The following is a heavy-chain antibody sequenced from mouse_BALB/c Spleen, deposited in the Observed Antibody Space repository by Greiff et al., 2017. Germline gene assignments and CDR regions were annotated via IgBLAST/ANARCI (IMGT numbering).Heavy chain of an antibody. Sequence: EVKLVESGGGLVQPGGSLRLSCATSGFTFTDYYMSWVRQPPGKALEWLGFIRNKANGYTTEYSASVKGRFTISRDNSQSILYLQMNTLRAEDSATYYCARDKNYGKGYYFDYWGQGTTLTVSS. D-gene: IGHD1-1*01. J-gene: IGHJ2*01. CDR3: ARDKNYGKGYYFDY. CDR2: IRNKANGYTT. CDR1: GFTFTDYY. V-gene: IGHV7-3*02.